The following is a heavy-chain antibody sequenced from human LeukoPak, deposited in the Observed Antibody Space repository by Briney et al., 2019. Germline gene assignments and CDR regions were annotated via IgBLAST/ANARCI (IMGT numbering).Heavy chain of an antibody. J-gene: IGHJ6*02. CDR3: AKDRTAMLNYYYGMDV. CDR1: GFTFSSYG. V-gene: IGHV3-30*18. D-gene: IGHD2-2*01. Sequence: GRSLRLSCAASGFTFSSYGMHWVRQAPGKGLEWVAVISYDGSKKYYADSVEGRFTISRDNSKNTLYLQMNSLRAEDTAVYYCAKDRTAMLNYYYGMDVWGQGTTVTVSS. CDR2: ISYDGSKK.